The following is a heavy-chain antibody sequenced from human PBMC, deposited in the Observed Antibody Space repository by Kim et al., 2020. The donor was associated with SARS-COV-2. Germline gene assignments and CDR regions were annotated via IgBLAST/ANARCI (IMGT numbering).Heavy chain of an antibody. V-gene: IGHV4-39*01. CDR2: IYYSGST. CDR1: GGSISSSSYY. Sequence: SETLSLTCTVSGGSISSSSYYWGWIRPPPGQGLEWIGSIYYSGSTYYNPSLKSRVTISVDTSKNQFSLKLSSVTAADTAVYYCARHAAYYDILAGYYLGYCDYWGEGTLVTVSS. J-gene: IGHJ4*02. D-gene: IGHD3-9*01. CDR3: ARHAAYYDILAGYYLGYCDY.